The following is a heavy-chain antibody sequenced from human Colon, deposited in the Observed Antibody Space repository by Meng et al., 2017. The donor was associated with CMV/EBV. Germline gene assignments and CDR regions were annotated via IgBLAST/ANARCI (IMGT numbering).Heavy chain of an antibody. Sequence: GGSLRLSCAGSGFTFNNYEMTWVRQAPGKGLEWVGHISSSGTTIYYADSVKGRFTISRDNAQNSLYLQMTSLRVEDTSIYYCMTPTGSSDYWGQGTLVTVSS. CDR3: MTPTGSSDY. J-gene: IGHJ4*02. V-gene: IGHV3-48*03. D-gene: IGHD6-6*01. CDR1: GFTFNNYE. CDR2: ISSSGTTI.